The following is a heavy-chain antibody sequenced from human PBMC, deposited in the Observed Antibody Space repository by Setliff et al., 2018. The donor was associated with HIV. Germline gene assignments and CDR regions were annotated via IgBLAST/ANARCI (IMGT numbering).Heavy chain of an antibody. Sequence: ASVKVSCKASGYTFTSYAMHWVRQAPGQRLEWMGWINAGNGNTKYSQKFQGRVTITRDTSASTAYMELSSLRSEDTAVYYCARGRRITMIVVARWDAFGIWGQGTMVTVSS. CDR2: INAGNGNT. CDR3: ARGRRITMIVVARWDAFGI. V-gene: IGHV1-3*01. D-gene: IGHD3-22*01. J-gene: IGHJ3*02. CDR1: GYTFTSYA.